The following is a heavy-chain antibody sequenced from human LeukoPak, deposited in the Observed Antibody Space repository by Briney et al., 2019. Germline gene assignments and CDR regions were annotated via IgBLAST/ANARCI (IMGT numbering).Heavy chain of an antibody. D-gene: IGHD3-3*01. CDR1: GGSISSYY. Sequence: SETLSLTCTVSGGSISSYYWSWIRQPPGKGLEWIGYIYYSGSTNYNPSLKSRVTISVDTSKNQLSLKLSSVTAADTAVYYCARGYDFWSGYPFDPWGQGTLVTVSS. V-gene: IGHV4-59*01. CDR3: ARGYDFWSGYPFDP. CDR2: IYYSGST. J-gene: IGHJ5*02.